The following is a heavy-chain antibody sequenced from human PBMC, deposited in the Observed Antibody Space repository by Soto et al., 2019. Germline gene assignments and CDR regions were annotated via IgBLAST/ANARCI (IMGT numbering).Heavy chain of an antibody. D-gene: IGHD4-17*01. V-gene: IGHV3-21*02. CDR3: VRGSYGDYDS. J-gene: IGHJ5*01. Sequence: EVQLVESGGGLVKPGGSLRLSCAASGFNFSAYTMNWVRQAPGKGLEWVSSLDPSSTYIYYADSVKGRFTLSRDNAKNSLFLRLNSLRADDTALYYCVRGSYGDYDSWGQGTLVTVSS. CDR2: LDPSSTYI. CDR1: GFNFSAYT.